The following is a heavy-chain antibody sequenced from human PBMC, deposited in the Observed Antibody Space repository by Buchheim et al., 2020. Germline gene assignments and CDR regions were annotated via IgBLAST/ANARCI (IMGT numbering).Heavy chain of an antibody. D-gene: IGHD3-10*01. CDR3: ASGYYGSGSFHY. CDR2: INTDGTST. J-gene: IGHJ4*02. CDR1: GFTLRNYW. Sequence: EVQLVESGGGLVLPGGSLRLSCAASGFTLRNYWMHWVRQAPGKGLVWVSRINTDGTSTDYADSVKGRFIISRDNAKNTLYPQMNSLRGEDTAVYYCASGYYGSGSFHYWGQGS. V-gene: IGHV3-74*01.